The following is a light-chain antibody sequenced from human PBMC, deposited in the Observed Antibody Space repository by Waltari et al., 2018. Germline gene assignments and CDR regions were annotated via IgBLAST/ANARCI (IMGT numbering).Light chain of an antibody. CDR3: SSYAGSNKVV. CDR1: SSDVARYDY. CDR2: EVN. Sequence: QSALTQPPSASGSPGQSVTIPCTGPSSDVARYDYPSWYQPHPGKAPKLIIYEVNKRPSGVPDRFSGSKSYNTASLTVSGLQAEDEADYSCSSYAGSNKVVFGGGTKLTVL. V-gene: IGLV2-8*01. J-gene: IGLJ2*01.